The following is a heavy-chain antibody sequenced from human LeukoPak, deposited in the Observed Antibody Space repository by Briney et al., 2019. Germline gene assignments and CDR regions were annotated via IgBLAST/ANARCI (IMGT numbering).Heavy chain of an antibody. D-gene: IGHD2-21*02. CDR1: GFTFDDYA. CDR3: AKDYCGGDCYSGWYFDL. CDR2: ISYNSDTI. J-gene: IGHJ2*01. V-gene: IGHV3-9*01. Sequence: GGSLRLSCAASGFTFDDYAMHWVRQAPGKGLEWVSGISYNSDTITYADSVKGRFTISRDNAKNSLYLQMNSLRAEDTALYYCAKDYCGGDCYSGWYFDLWGRGTLVTVSS.